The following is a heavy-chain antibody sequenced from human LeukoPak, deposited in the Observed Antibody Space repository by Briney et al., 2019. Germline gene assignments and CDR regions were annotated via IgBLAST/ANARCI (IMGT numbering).Heavy chain of an antibody. V-gene: IGHV4-39*06. CDR3: ARDQRITFGGVIATDY. D-gene: IGHD3-16*02. CDR1: GGSISSSSYY. CDR2: IYYSGST. J-gene: IGHJ4*02. Sequence: SETLSLTCTVSGGSISSSSYYWGWIRRPPGKGLEWIGSIYYSGSTYYNPSLKSRVTISLDTSKNQFPLKLSYVTAADTAVYYCARDQRITFGGVIATDYWGQGTLVTVSS.